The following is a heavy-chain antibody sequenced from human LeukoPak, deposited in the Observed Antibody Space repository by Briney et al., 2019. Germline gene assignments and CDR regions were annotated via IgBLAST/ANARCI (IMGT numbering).Heavy chain of an antibody. CDR3: ARFIVVVPAAAGAHFDY. V-gene: IGHV4-34*01. J-gene: IGHJ4*02. Sequence: SSETLSLTCAVYGGSFSGYYWSWIRQPPGKGLEWIGEINHSGSTNYNPSLKSRVTISVDTSKNQFSLKLSSVTAADTAVYYCARFIVVVPAAAGAHFDYWGQGTLVTVSS. CDR2: INHSGST. D-gene: IGHD2-2*01. CDR1: GGSFSGYY.